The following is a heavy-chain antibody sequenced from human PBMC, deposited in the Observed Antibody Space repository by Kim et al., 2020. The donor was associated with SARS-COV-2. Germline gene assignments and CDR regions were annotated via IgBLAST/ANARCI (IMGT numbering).Heavy chain of an antibody. CDR3: VKGIHYGADSAFDY. D-gene: IGHD4-17*01. Sequence: ADSVRGRFTISRDNSKNTLYLQMSSLRAEDTAVYYCVKGIHYGADSAFDYWGQGTLVTVSS. J-gene: IGHJ4*02. V-gene: IGHV3-64D*09.